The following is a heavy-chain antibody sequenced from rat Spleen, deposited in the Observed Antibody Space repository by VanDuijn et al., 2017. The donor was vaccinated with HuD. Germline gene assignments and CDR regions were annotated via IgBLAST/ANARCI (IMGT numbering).Heavy chain of an antibody. CDR2: ISPSGGIT. V-gene: IGHV5S23*01. Sequence: EVQLVESGGGLVQPGNSLKLSCAASGFTFSDYAMAWVRQAPAKGLEWVASISPSGGITNYRDSVKGRFTISRDNAKSTLYLQMDSLRSEDTATYYCARHNSGYGVMDVWGQGASVTVSS. CDR1: GFTFSDYA. D-gene: IGHD4-3*01. J-gene: IGHJ4*01. CDR3: ARHNSGYGVMDV.